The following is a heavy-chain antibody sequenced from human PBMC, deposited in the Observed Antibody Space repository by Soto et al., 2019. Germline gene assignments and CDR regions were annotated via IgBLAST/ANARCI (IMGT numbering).Heavy chain of an antibody. CDR3: ARDLAWGSGRDVVSEDWLDP. CDR1: GYTFTNYG. V-gene: IGHV1-18*01. Sequence: QVQLMQSGAEVKKPGASVKVSCKASGYTFTNYGITWVRQAPGQGLEWMGWISAYNGDTVYAQKFQDRVTMTTDTPXXTXYXVVRSLRSDDTAAYFCARDLAWGSGRDVVSEDWLDPWGQGTLVTVSS. J-gene: IGHJ5*02. D-gene: IGHD3-10*01. CDR2: ISAYNGDT.